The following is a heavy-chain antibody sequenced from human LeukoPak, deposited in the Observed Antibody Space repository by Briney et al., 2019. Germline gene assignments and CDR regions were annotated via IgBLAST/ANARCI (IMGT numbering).Heavy chain of an antibody. Sequence: SETLSLTCTVSGGSISSYYWSWIRQPPGKGLEWIGYIYYSGSTYYNPSLKSRVTISVDTSKNQFSLKLSSVTAADTAVYYCARFDYGDYVLDYWGQGTLVTVSS. D-gene: IGHD4-17*01. CDR2: IYYSGST. CDR3: ARFDYGDYVLDY. J-gene: IGHJ4*02. CDR1: GGSISSYY. V-gene: IGHV4-59*12.